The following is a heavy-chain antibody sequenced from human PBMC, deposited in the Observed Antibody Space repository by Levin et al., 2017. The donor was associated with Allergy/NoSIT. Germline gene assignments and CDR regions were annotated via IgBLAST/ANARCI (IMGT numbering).Heavy chain of an antibody. CDR3: ARVVLNPYYYYYALDV. Sequence: ASVKVSCKASSYTFTAYGISWVRQAPGQGLEWMGWILPSTNNTHFAQKFQGRLTMTTDTSTSTGYMELRSLISDDTAVYYCARVVLNPYYYYYALDVWGQGTTVTVSS. CDR2: ILPSTNNT. J-gene: IGHJ6*02. V-gene: IGHV1-18*01. CDR1: SYTFTAYG.